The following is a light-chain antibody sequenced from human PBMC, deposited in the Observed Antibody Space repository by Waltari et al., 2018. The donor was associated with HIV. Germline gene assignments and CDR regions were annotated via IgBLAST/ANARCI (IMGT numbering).Light chain of an antibody. Sequence: SYELTQPPSVSVSPGHTVRITCSGDQLGEKLVCWYRQKPGQSPLLLIYEDRKRPSGIPERFSASNSGNTATLAITGTQTMDEADYYCQTWDGSAGVFGGGTKLTV. CDR1: QLGEKL. CDR2: EDR. V-gene: IGLV3-1*01. CDR3: QTWDGSAGV. J-gene: IGLJ2*01.